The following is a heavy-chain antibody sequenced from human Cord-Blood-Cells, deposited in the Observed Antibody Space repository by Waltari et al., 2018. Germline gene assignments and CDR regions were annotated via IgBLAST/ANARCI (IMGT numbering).Heavy chain of an antibody. D-gene: IGHD3-3*01. Sequence: GYYWSWIRQPPGKGLEWIGEINHSGSTNYNPSLKSRVTISVDTSKNQFSLKLSSVTAADTAVYYCARGLLEWILYWGQGTLVTVSS. J-gene: IGHJ4*02. CDR2: INHSGST. CDR3: ARGLLEWILY. CDR1: GYY. V-gene: IGHV4-34*01.